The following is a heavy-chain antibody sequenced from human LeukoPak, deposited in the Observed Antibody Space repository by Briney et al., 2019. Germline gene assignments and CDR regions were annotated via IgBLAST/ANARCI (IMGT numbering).Heavy chain of an antibody. D-gene: IGHD6-13*01. CDR3: ARGWRYSSTQPLDY. J-gene: IGHJ4*02. V-gene: IGHV3-7*01. CDR1: GSNVSNNY. CDR2: IKQDGSEK. Sequence: GGSLRLSCAASGSNVSNNYMNWVRQAPGKGLEWVANIKQDGSEKYYVDSVKGRFTISRDNAKNSLYLQMNSLRAEDTAVYYCARGWRYSSTQPLDYWGQGTLVTVSS.